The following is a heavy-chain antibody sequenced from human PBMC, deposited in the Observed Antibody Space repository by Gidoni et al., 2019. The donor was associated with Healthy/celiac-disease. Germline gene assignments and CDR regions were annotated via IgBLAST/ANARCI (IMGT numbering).Heavy chain of an antibody. CDR1: GGSISSGSYY. V-gene: IGHV4-61*02. J-gene: IGHJ4*02. D-gene: IGHD5-12*01. CDR2: IYTSGST. CDR3: AREWDGYNYVDY. Sequence: HVQLQESGPGLVTPSPPLSLTYTDSGGSISSGSYYWSWIRQPAGKGLEWIGRIYTSGSTNYNTSLKSRVTISVETSKNQFSLKLSSVTAADTGVYYCAREWDGYNYVDYWGQGTLVTVS.